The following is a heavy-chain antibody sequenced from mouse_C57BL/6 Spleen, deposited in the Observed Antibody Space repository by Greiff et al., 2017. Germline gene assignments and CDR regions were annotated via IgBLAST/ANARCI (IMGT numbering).Heavy chain of an antibody. Sequence: DVMLVESGGDLVKPGGSLKLSCAASGFTFSSYGMSWVRQTPDKRLEWVATISSGGSYTYYPDSVKGRFTISRDNAKNTLYLQMSSLKSEDTAMYYCARTGRDYWGQGTTLTVSS. J-gene: IGHJ2*01. V-gene: IGHV5-6*02. D-gene: IGHD4-1*01. CDR3: ARTGRDY. CDR1: GFTFSSYG. CDR2: ISSGGSYT.